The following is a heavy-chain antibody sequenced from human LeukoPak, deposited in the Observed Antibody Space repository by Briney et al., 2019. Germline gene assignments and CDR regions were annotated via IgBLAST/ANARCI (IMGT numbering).Heavy chain of an antibody. Sequence: PSETLSLTCTVSGGSISSSSYYWGWIRQPPGKGLEWIGSIYYSGTTYYSPSLRSRVTMSVDTSKNQFSLNLSSVTAADTAVYYCARITGSSVKVDYWGQGTLVTVSS. CDR1: GGSISSSSYY. D-gene: IGHD1-14*01. CDR2: IYYSGTT. J-gene: IGHJ4*01. V-gene: IGHV4-39*07. CDR3: ARITGSSVKVDY.